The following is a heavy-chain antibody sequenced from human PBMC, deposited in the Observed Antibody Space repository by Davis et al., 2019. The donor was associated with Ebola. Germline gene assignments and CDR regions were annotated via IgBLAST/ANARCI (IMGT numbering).Heavy chain of an antibody. J-gene: IGHJ6*02. CDR3: ARDLYLGSWNYYGMDV. CDR2: IKQDGSEK. CDR1: GFTFSSYA. V-gene: IGHV3-7*01. D-gene: IGHD2-2*02. Sequence: GESLKISCAASGFTFSSYAMTWVRQAPGKGLQWVANIKQDGSEKYYVDSVKGRFTISRDNAKNSLYLQMNSLRAEDTAVYYCARDLYLGSWNYYGMDVWGQGTTVTVSS.